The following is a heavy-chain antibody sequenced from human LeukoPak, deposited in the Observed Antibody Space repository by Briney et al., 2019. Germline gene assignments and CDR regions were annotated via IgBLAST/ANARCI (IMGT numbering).Heavy chain of an antibody. CDR3: ARGSGPLYDFWSGYYDPMIY. V-gene: IGHV3-64*01. CDR1: GFTFSSYA. J-gene: IGHJ4*02. Sequence: GGSLRLSCAASGFTFSSYAMHWVRQAPGEGLEYVSAISSNGGSTYYANSVKGRFTISRDNSKNTLYLQMGSLRAEDMAVYYCARGSGPLYDFWSGYYDPMIYWGQGTLVTVSS. D-gene: IGHD3-3*01. CDR2: ISSNGGST.